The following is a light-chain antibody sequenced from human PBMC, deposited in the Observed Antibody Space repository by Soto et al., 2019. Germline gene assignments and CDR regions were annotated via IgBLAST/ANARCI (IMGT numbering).Light chain of an antibody. V-gene: IGKV1-5*01. Sequence: DIQMTQSPSTLSASVGDRVTITCRASQSISSWLAWYQQKPGKAPKLQIYDASSLESGVTSRFSGSGSGTDFTLTISSLQPDDFSTYYCQQYNSYPWTFGQGTKVEIK. CDR2: DAS. J-gene: IGKJ1*01. CDR1: QSISSW. CDR3: QQYNSYPWT.